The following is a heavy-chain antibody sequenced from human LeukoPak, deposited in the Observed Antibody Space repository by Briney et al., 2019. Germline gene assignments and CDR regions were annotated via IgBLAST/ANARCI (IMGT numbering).Heavy chain of an antibody. CDR3: ARGGMRFPDY. Sequence: ASVKVSCKASGYTFTSYDINWVRQATGQGLEWMGWMNPNSGNTGYEQKFQGRVTMTRNTSISTAYMELSRLRSDDTAVYYCARGGMRFPDYWGQGTLVTVSS. CDR2: MNPNSGNT. V-gene: IGHV1-8*01. J-gene: IGHJ4*02. D-gene: IGHD1-14*01. CDR1: GYTFTSYD.